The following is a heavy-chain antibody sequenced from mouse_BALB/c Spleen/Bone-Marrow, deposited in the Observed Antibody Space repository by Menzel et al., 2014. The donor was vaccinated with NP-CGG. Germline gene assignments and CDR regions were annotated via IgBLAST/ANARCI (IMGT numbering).Heavy chain of an antibody. CDR2: IYPGGGGT. CDR1: GYAFTNYL. D-gene: IGHD1-1*01. J-gene: IGHJ2*01. V-gene: IGHV1-54*01. Sequence: QVQLQQSGAELVRPGTSVKVSCKASGYAFTNYLIEWVKQRPGQGLEWIGVIYPGGGGTNYNEKFRDKATLTADKSSSTAYMQLSSLTSDDSAVYFCARGTTVYYFDYWGQGTTLTVSS. CDR3: ARGTTVYYFDY.